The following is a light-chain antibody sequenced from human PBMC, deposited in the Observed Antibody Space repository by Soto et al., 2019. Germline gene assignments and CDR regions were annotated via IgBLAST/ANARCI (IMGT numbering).Light chain of an antibody. J-gene: IGLJ2*01. CDR3: SLYAGSNIVV. CDR2: EVS. CDR1: SSDVGGYNF. V-gene: IGLV2-8*01. Sequence: QSALTQPPSASGSPGQSVTISCTGTSSDVGGYNFVSWYQQHPGKAPKLMIYEVSERPSGVPDRFSGSKSGNTASLTVSGLQAEDEAEYYCSLYAGSNIVVFGGGTKLTVL.